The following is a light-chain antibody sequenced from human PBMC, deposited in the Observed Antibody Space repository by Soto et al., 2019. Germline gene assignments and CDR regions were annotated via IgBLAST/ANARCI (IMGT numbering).Light chain of an antibody. Sequence: EIVMTQSPATLSVSPGERATLSCRASQSVSSNLAWYQQKPCQAPRLLIYGASTRATGIPVRFSGSGSGTAFTLTISSLPSEDFAVYYCQQYNNWPPWTFGQGTKVEIK. CDR1: QSVSSN. CDR2: GAS. J-gene: IGKJ1*01. V-gene: IGKV3-15*01. CDR3: QQYNNWPPWT.